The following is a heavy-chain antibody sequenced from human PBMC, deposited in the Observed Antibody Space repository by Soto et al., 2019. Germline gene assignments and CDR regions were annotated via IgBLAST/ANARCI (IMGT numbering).Heavy chain of an antibody. CDR2: IYSGGRN. CDR3: ARGSSRWDY. D-gene: IGHD6-13*01. Sequence: SETLSLTCDVSGYSISSGFYWSWIRQPAGKGLEWIGRIYSGGRNNYNPSLKSRVTMSVDTSKNQFSLRLSSVTAADTAMYYCARGSSRWDYWGQGTLVTVSS. J-gene: IGHJ4*02. V-gene: IGHV4-4*07. CDR1: GYSISSGFY.